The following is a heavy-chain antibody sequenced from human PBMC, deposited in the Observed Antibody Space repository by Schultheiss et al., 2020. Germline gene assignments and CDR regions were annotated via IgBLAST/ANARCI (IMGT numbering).Heavy chain of an antibody. CDR3: ARSGYIYEPGSWPSDYGMDV. D-gene: IGHD3-10*01. J-gene: IGHJ6*02. CDR1: GGSISSGAFY. Sequence: SQTLSLTCTVSGGSISSGAFYWSWIRQPPGKGLEWIGYIYYSGSTNYNPSLKSRVTISVDTSKNQFSLKLSSVTAADTAVYYCARSGYIYEPGSWPSDYGMDVWGQGTTVTVSS. CDR2: IYYSGST. V-gene: IGHV4-61*08.